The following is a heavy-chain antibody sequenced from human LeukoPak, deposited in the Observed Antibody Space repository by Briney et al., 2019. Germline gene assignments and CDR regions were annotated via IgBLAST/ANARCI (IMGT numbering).Heavy chain of an antibody. J-gene: IGHJ6*03. D-gene: IGHD2-15*01. Sequence: GGSLRLSCAASGFTFSDYYMSWIRQAPGKGLEWVACISSSGSTIYYADSVKGRFTISRDNAKNSLYLQMNSLRAEDTAVYYCARDSNLDCSGGSCYSDYYYYMDVWGKGTTVTVSS. CDR3: ARDSNLDCSGGSCYSDYYYYMDV. CDR1: GFTFSDYY. V-gene: IGHV3-11*04. CDR2: ISSSGSTI.